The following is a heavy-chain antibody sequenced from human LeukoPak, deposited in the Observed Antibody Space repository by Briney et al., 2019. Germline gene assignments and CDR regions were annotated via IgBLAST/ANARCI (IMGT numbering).Heavy chain of an antibody. J-gene: IGHJ4*02. CDR1: GFTFSSYA. V-gene: IGHV3-30*04. D-gene: IGHD6-13*01. CDR3: ARGARYTTIWYSLDY. CDR2: MSLDGKNK. Sequence: GGSLRLSCAASGFTFSSYAMSWVRQAPGKGVEGVAIMSLDGKNKYYADCVKGRFTISRDNYKKTLYLQMNSLRPEDTAVYYCARGARYTTIWYSLDYWGQGTLVTVSS.